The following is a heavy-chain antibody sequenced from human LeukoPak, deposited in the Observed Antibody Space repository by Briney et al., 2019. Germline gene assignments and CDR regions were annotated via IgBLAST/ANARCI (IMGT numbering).Heavy chain of an antibody. CDR2: TGLSSSYI. Sequence: ETLSLTCTVSGDSITSGSYYWGWIRQPPGKGLEWIASTGLSSSYIGYADSVKGRFTISRDNGENSVYLQMNSLRAEDTAVYFCARERSYCSGATCSLDLWGQGTLVPVSS. V-gene: IGHV3-21*01. J-gene: IGHJ5*02. CDR3: ARERSYCSGATCSLDL. D-gene: IGHD2-15*01. CDR1: GDSITSGSYY.